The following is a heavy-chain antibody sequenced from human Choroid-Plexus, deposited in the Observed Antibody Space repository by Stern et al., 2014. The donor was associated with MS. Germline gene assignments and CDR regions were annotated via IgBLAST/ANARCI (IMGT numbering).Heavy chain of an antibody. D-gene: IGHD2/OR15-2a*01. V-gene: IGHV3-30*18. CDR3: AKDRHYLTYFFDH. CDR2: ASYDGSNK. Sequence: QVQLVESGGGVVPPGRPLRLSCVASGFTFGRWAMHWARQAPGKGLGWGAGASYDGSNKYYADSVKGRFTISRDNSQNTLYMQMSSLRPEDTAVYYCAKDRHYLTYFFDHWGQGSLVTVSS. J-gene: IGHJ5*02. CDR1: GFTFGRWA.